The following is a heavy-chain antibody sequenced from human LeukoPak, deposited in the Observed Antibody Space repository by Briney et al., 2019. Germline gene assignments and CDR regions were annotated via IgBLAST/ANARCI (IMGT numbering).Heavy chain of an antibody. CDR2: IYSGGST. Sequence: GGSLRLSCAASGFTVSTNYMGWVRQAPGKGLEWVSIIYSGGSTYYADSVKGRFTISRDNSKNTLYLQVNSLRAEDTALYYCARRGDGGRSFDYWGQGTLVTVSS. CDR1: GFTVSTNY. J-gene: IGHJ4*02. CDR3: ARRGDGGRSFDY. D-gene: IGHD4-23*01. V-gene: IGHV3-53*01.